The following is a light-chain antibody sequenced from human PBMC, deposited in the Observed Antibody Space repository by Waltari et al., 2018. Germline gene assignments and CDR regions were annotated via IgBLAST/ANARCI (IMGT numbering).Light chain of an antibody. CDR2: DVN. V-gene: IGLV2-14*03. Sequence: QSPLTQPASVSGSPGQSITISCSGTSSAVGRYKYLPWFQQLPGKAPKRMIYDVNNRPSGVSTRFSGSKSGNTASLTISGLQAEDEADYYCSSYTADTTRVFGGGTKLTVL. J-gene: IGLJ3*02. CDR3: SSYTADTTRV. CDR1: SSAVGRYKY.